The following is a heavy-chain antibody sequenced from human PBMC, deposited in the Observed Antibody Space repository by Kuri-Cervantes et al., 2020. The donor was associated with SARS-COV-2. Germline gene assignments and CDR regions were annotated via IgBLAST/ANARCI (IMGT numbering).Heavy chain of an antibody. Sequence: SATLSLTCTVSGGPISRSYWSWIRQPAGKGLEWIGRIYTSGSTNYNPSLKSRVTMSVDTSKNQFSLKLSSVTAADTAVYYCARVKGDDFWSGRQSDAFDIWGQGTMVTVSS. CDR3: ARVKGDDFWSGRQSDAFDI. D-gene: IGHD3-3*01. J-gene: IGHJ3*02. V-gene: IGHV4-4*07. CDR2: IYTSGST. CDR1: GGPISRSY.